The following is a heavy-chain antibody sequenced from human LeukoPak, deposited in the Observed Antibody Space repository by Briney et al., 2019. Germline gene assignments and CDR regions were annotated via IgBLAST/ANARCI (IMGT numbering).Heavy chain of an antibody. V-gene: IGHV3-7*01. CDR3: ARERGLGYCSSTSCYRPYWYFDL. D-gene: IGHD2-2*01. Sequence: GGSLRLSCAASGFTFSSYWMSWVRQAPGKGLEWVANIKQDGREKYYVDSVKGRFTISRDKAKNSLYLQMNSLRAEDTAVYYCARERGLGYCSSTSCYRPYWYFDLWGRGSMVSVSS. CDR1: GFTFSSYW. J-gene: IGHJ2*01. CDR2: IKQDGREK.